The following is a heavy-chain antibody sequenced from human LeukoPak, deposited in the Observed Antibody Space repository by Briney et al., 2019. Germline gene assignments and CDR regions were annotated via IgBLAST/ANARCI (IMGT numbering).Heavy chain of an antibody. V-gene: IGHV3-21*01. CDR1: GFTFSSYS. CDR3: AREILFDY. Sequence: PGGSRRLSCAASGFTFSSYSMNWVRQAPGKGLEWVSSISSNSYYIYHADSVEGRFTISRDNAKNSLYLQMNSLRAEDTAVYYCAREILFDYWGQGTLVTVSS. CDR2: ISSNSYYI. J-gene: IGHJ4*02. D-gene: IGHD1-26*01.